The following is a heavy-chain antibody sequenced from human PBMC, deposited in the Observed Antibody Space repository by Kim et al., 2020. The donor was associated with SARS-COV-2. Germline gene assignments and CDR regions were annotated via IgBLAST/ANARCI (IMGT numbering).Heavy chain of an antibody. V-gene: IGHV3-53*04. J-gene: IGHJ5*02. D-gene: IGHD3-10*01. Sequence: VQGRFTISRHKSKNTLYLQMNSLRAEDTAVYYCARQYYYGSGNWDNWFDPWGQGTLVTVSS. CDR3: ARQYYYGSGNWDNWFDP.